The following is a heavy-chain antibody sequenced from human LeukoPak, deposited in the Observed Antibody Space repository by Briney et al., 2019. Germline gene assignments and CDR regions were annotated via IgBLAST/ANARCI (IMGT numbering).Heavy chain of an antibody. D-gene: IGHD6-13*01. CDR3: ARVAYSSTWGYFDY. Sequence: PWGSLRLSCAASGFTSSSYEVNWVRQAPGKGLEWVSYISISGSTIYYADSVKGRFTISRDNAKNSLYLQMNSLRAEDTAVYYCARVAYSSTWGYFDYWGQGTLVTVSS. J-gene: IGHJ4*02. CDR1: GFTSSSYE. CDR2: ISISGSTI. V-gene: IGHV3-48*03.